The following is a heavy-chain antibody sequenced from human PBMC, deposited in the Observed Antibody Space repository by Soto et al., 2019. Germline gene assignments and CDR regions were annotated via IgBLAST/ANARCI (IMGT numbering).Heavy chain of an antibody. V-gene: IGHV4-34*01. CDR2: INHSGST. CDR1: GGSFSGYY. Sequence: SETLSLTCAVYGGSFSGYYWSWIRQPPGKGLEWIGEINHSGSTNYNPSLKSRVTISVDTSKNQFSLKLSSVTAADTAVYYCARVHSVGYSYGTYFSVNFTTQGDYFDDGGQGTLVTV. CDR3: ARVHSVGYSYGTYFSVNFTTQGDYFDD. D-gene: IGHD5-18*01. J-gene: IGHJ4*02.